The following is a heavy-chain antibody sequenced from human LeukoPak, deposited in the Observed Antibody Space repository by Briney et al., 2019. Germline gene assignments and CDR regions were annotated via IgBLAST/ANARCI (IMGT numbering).Heavy chain of an antibody. V-gene: IGHV4-30-4*08. J-gene: IGHJ6*02. CDR1: GGSISSYY. CDR2: IYYSGST. CDR3: ARDPPYYGMDV. Sequence: PSETLSLTCTVSGGSISSYYWSWIRQPPGKGLEWIGYIYYSGSTYYNPSLKSRVTISVDTSKNQFSLKLSSVTAADTAVYYCARDPPYYGMDVWGQGTTVTVSS.